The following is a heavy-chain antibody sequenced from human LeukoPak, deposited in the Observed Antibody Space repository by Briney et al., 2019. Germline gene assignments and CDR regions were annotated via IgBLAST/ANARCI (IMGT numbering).Heavy chain of an antibody. CDR3: ARWSGARIDY. J-gene: IGHJ4*02. CDR2: INHSGST. Sequence: SETLSLTCAVYGGSFSGYYWSWIRQPPGKGLEWVGEINHSGSTNYNPSLKSRVTISVDTSKNQFSLKLSSVTAADTAVYYCARWSGARIDYWGQGTLVTVSS. V-gene: IGHV4-34*01. D-gene: IGHD3-3*01. CDR1: GGSFSGYY.